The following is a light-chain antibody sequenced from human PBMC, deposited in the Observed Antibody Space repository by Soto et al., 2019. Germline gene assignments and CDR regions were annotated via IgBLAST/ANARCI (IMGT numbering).Light chain of an antibody. Sequence: DVVMTQSPLSLPVTLGQSASITCRSSQSLVSSDGNTYLNWFQQRPGQSPRRLIYKVSNRDSGVPDRFSGSGSGTDLTLKITRVEAEDVGVNYCMQATHWPPLTFGQGTRLEIK. V-gene: IGKV2-30*01. CDR2: KVS. CDR1: QSLVSSDGNTY. CDR3: MQATHWPPLT. J-gene: IGKJ5*01.